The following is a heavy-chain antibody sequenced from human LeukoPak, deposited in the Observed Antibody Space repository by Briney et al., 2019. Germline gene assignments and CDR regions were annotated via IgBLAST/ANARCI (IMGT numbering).Heavy chain of an antibody. D-gene: IGHD1-26*01. J-gene: IGHJ3*02. CDR1: GFTFSSYA. V-gene: IGHV3-23*01. CDR2: NSGGGSST. Sequence: GGSLRLSCAASGFTFSSYAMSWVRQAPGKGLEWVSANSGGGSSTYYADSVKGRFTISRDNSKNTLYLQMNSLRAEDTAVYYCARDLLGNAFDIWGQGTMVTVSS. CDR3: ARDLLGNAFDI.